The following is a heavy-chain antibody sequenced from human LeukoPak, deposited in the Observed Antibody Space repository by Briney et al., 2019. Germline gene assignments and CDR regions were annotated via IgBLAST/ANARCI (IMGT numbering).Heavy chain of an antibody. CDR3: ARLHVDIMTTTSYYFDY. CDR1: GFVFSSFG. V-gene: IGHV3-7*01. J-gene: IGHJ4*02. D-gene: IGHD5-12*01. Sequence: GGSLRLSCAASGFVFSSFGMHWVRQAPGKGLEWVADINQDGSDKYFVDSVKGRFTISRDNAKNSLYLQMNSLRAEDTAVYYCARLHVDIMTTTSYYFDYWGQGTLVTVSS. CDR2: INQDGSDK.